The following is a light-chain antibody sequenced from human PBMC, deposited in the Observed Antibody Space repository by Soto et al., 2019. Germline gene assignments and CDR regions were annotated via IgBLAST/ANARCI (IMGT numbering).Light chain of an antibody. CDR1: SSDVCGYNY. V-gene: IGLV2-14*03. CDR3: CSYTTSNTRQIV. Sequence: SALPQPASVSGSPGQSIPISCTGTSSDVCGYNYVSWYQHHPGKAPKLMIYDVSNRPSEVSNRFSGSKSGNTASLTISGLQPEDEADYYCCSYTTSNTRQIVFGTGTKVTVL. J-gene: IGLJ1*01. CDR2: DVS.